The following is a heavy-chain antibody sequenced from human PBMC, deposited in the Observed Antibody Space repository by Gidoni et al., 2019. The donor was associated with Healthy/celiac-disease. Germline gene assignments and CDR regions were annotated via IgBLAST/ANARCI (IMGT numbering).Heavy chain of an antibody. CDR2: IGTAGDT. J-gene: IGHJ6*02. CDR3: ARGMGRYFDWSDYGMDV. Sequence: EVQLVESGGGLVQPGGSLRLSCAASGFTFSSYYMHWVRQATGKGLEWVSAIGTAGDTYYPGSVKGRFTISRENAKNSLYLQMNSLRAGDTAVYYCARGMGRYFDWSDYGMDVWGQGTTVTVSS. D-gene: IGHD3-9*01. V-gene: IGHV3-13*01. CDR1: GFTFSSYY.